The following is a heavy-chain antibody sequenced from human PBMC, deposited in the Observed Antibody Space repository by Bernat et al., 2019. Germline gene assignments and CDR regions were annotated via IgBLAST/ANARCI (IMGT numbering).Heavy chain of an antibody. CDR2: IYYSGST. CDR3: ATLAVGYSSSWLPDY. Sequence: QVQLQESGPGLVKPSETLSLTCTVSGGSVSSGSYYWSWIRQPPGKGLEWIGYIYYSGSTNYNPSLKSRVTMTEDTSTDTAYMELSSLRSEDTAVYYCATLAVGYSSSWLPDYWGQGTLVTVSS. J-gene: IGHJ4*02. V-gene: IGHV4-61*01. D-gene: IGHD6-13*01. CDR1: GGSVSSGSYY.